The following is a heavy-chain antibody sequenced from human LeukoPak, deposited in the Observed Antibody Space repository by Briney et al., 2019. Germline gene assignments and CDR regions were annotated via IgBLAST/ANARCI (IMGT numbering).Heavy chain of an antibody. J-gene: IGHJ4*02. CDR3: ARGQASSSGYRDPFDY. V-gene: IGHV3-48*01. CDR2: IRSTSSDT. D-gene: IGHD3-22*01. Sequence: GGSLRLPCAASGFPFSEFPMNWVRQAPGKGLEWLSNIRSTSSDTYYADSVKGRFTISRDNAKNSLYLQMNSLRAEDTAVYYCARGQASSSGYRDPFDYWGQGTLVTVSS. CDR1: GFPFSEFP.